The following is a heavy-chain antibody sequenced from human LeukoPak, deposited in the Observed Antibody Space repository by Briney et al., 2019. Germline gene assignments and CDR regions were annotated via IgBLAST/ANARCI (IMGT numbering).Heavy chain of an antibody. CDR1: GFTFSSYA. D-gene: IGHD5-24*01. V-gene: IGHV3-30-3*01. J-gene: IGHJ4*02. Sequence: GGSLRLSCVASGFTFSSYAMHWVRRAPGKGLEWVAVISYDGSNKYYADSVKGRFTISRDNSKNTLYLQMNSLRAEDTAVYYCARGEMATVPSFDYWGQGTLVTVSS. CDR2: ISYDGSNK. CDR3: ARGEMATVPSFDY.